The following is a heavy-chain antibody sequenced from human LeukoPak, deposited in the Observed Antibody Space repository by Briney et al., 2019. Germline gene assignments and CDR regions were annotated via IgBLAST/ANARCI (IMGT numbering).Heavy chain of an antibody. J-gene: IGHJ6*02. CDR3: ARTDSSSSGGYHGMDV. Sequence: GASVKVSCKASGYTFTSYGISWVRQAPGQGLEWMGWISAYNGNTNYAQKLQGRVTMTTDTSTSTAYMELRGLRSDDTAVYYCARTDSSSSGGYHGMDVWGQGTTVTVSS. D-gene: IGHD6-6*01. V-gene: IGHV1-18*01. CDR1: GYTFTSYG. CDR2: ISAYNGNT.